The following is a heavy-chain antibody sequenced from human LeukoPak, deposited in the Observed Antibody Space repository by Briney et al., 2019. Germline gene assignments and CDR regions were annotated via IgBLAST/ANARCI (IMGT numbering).Heavy chain of an antibody. D-gene: IGHD3-16*01. CDR2: IRYDGSNK. Sequence: GGSLRLSCAASGFTFSSYGMHWVRQAPGKGLEWVAFIRYDGSNKYYADSVKGRFTISRDNSKNTLYLQMNSLRVEDTAVYYCVKFIAYWSYFDYWGQGTLVTVSS. CDR1: GFTFSSYG. V-gene: IGHV3-30*02. J-gene: IGHJ4*02. CDR3: VKFIAYWSYFDY.